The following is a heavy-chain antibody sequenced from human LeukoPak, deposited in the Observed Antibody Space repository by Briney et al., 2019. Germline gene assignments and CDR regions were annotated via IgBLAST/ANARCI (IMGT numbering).Heavy chain of an antibody. CDR3: ARIYYDSSGSRLFDY. CDR2: IYWDGDK. CDR1: GFSLSTSGVG. Sequence: SGPTLVKPTQTLTLTCTFSGFSLSTSGVGVGWIRQPPGKALEWLALIYWDGDKCYSPSLKSRLTITKDTSKNQVVLTMTNMDPVDTATYYCARIYYDSSGSRLFDYWGQGTLVTVSS. J-gene: IGHJ4*02. V-gene: IGHV2-5*02. D-gene: IGHD3-22*01.